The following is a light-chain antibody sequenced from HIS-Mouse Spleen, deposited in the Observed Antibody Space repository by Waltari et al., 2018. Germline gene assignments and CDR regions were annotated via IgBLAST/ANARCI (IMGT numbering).Light chain of an antibody. CDR2: KVS. V-gene: IGLV2-14*01. Sequence: QSALTQPASVSGSPGQSITISCTGTSSDVGGYNYVSWYQQHPGKAPKLIIYKVSNRPAGVSNRGSGSRSGNTASLTISGLQAEDEADYDGSSYTSSSTYVFGTGTKVTVL. CDR1: SSDVGGYNY. CDR3: SSYTSSSTYV. J-gene: IGLJ1*01.